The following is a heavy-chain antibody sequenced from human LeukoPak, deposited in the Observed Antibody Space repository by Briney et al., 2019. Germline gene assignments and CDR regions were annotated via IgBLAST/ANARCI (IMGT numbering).Heavy chain of an antibody. V-gene: IGHV3-23*01. CDR2: IDYSGGDT. Sequence: GGSLRLSCTASGFTLSSYEMSWIRQAPGKGLEWVSSIDYSGGDTHYADSVKGRFTISRDNSKNTLYLQLSSLRGDDTAVYYCARGGSYLSAFDIWGQGTMVTVSS. D-gene: IGHD1-26*01. CDR3: ARGGSYLSAFDI. CDR1: GFTLSSYE. J-gene: IGHJ3*02.